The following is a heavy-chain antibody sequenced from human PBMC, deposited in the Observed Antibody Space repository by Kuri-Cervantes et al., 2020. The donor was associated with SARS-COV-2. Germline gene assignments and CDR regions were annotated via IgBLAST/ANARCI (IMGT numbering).Heavy chain of an antibody. Sequence: SETLSLTCAVYGGSFSGYYWSWIRQPPGKGLEWIGEINHSGSTNYNPSLKSRVTISVDTSKNQFSLKLSSVTAADTAVYYCVRGGAGATRDDTFDIWGQGTMVTGSS. V-gene: IGHV4-34*01. CDR2: INHSGST. D-gene: IGHD1-26*01. CDR3: VRGGAGATRDDTFDI. CDR1: GGSFSGYY. J-gene: IGHJ3*02.